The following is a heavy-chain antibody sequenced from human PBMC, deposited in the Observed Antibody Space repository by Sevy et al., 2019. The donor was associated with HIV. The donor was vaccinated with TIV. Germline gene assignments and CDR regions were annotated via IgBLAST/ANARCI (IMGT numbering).Heavy chain of an antibody. CDR1: GFTFSDYY. D-gene: IGHD2-2*01. CDR3: ARDGGCSSTSCLLYFDS. CDR2: ISGRSSYI. V-gene: IGHV3-21*01. Sequence: GGSLRLSCAASGFTFSDYYMNWVRQAPGKGLEWVSSISGRSSYIHYADSVRGRFTISRDNAKNSLYLQMNSLRVDDTAVYFCARDGGCSSTSCLLYFDSWGQRALVTDSS. J-gene: IGHJ4*02.